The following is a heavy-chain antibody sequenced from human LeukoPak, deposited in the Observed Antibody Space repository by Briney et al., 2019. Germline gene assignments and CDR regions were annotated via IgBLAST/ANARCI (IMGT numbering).Heavy chain of an antibody. CDR3: TRDPSQWLTRH. D-gene: IGHD6-19*01. CDR2: MYFSGST. V-gene: IGHV4-39*07. Sequence: SETLSLTCTVSGGSISSPGFYWGWIRQPPGKGLEWIGSMYFSGSTFYNPSLNSRVTISIDTSKNQFSLKLSSVTAADTAVYYCTRDPSQWLTRHWGQGTLVTVSS. CDR1: GGSISSPGFY. J-gene: IGHJ4*02.